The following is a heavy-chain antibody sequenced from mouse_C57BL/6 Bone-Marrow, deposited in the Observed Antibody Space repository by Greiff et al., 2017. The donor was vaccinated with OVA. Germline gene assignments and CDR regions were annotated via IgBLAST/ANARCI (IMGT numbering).Heavy chain of an antibody. J-gene: IGHJ1*03. V-gene: IGHV1-72*01. CDR3: ARWYDYWMYFDV. CDR1: GYTFTSYW. Sequence: QVQLQQPGAELVKPGASVKLSCKASGYTFTSYWMHWVKQRPGRGLEWIGRIDPNSGGTTSNEKFKSKATLTVDKPSSTAYMQLSSLTSEDSAVYDCARWYDYWMYFDVWGTGTTVTVSS. D-gene: IGHD2-4*01. CDR2: IDPNSGGT.